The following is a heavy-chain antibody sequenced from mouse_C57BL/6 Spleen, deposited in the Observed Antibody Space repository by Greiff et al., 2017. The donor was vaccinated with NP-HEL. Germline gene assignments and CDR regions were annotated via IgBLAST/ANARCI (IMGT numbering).Heavy chain of an antibody. CDR1: GYTFTSYW. CDR2: IYPGSGST. CDR3: ARSIYYYGSSYGFAY. J-gene: IGHJ3*01. D-gene: IGHD1-1*01. V-gene: IGHV1-55*01. Sequence: QVHVKQPGAELVKPGASVKMSCKASGYTFTSYWITWVKQRPGQGLEWIGDIYPGSGSTNYNEKFKSKATLTVDTSSSTAYMQLSSLTSEDSAVYYCARSIYYYGSSYGFAYWGQGTLVTVSA.